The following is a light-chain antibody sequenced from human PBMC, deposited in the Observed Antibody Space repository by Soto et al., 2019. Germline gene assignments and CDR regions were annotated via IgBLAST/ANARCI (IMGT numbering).Light chain of an antibody. J-gene: IGKJ1*01. CDR1: QTVSSNF. Sequence: EIVLTQSAYTLSGSPGERATLSCGASQTVSSNFLAWYQQRPGQAPRLLIYGASSRAAGIPDRFSGSRYGTDFNLTISRLETEDLAVYDCQQYGSSPETFGQGTKVDI. CDR3: QQYGSSPET. V-gene: IGKV3-20*01. CDR2: GAS.